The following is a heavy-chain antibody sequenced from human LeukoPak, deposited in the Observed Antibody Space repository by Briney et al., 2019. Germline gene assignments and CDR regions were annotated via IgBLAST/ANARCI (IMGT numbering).Heavy chain of an antibody. CDR3: ASGPIAAAGTVDAFDI. J-gene: IGHJ3*02. Sequence: TLSLTCTVSGGSISSGGYYWSWIRQPPGKGLEWIGYIYHSGSTYYNPSLKSRVTISVDRSKNQFSLKLSSVTAADTAVYYCASGPIAAAGTVDAFDIWGQGTMVTVSS. CDR1: GGSISSGGYY. D-gene: IGHD6-13*01. V-gene: IGHV4-30-2*01. CDR2: IYHSGST.